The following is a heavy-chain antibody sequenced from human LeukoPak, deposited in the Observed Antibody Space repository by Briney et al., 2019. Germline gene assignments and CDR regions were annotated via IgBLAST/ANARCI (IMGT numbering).Heavy chain of an antibody. CDR2: MFFSGTT. Sequence: SGTLSLTCTVPDGSISSGSYYSGWIRQPPGKGLEWVGSMFFSGTTYYNPSLENRVTISIGPSKNQFSLKLTSVTASDTAVYYCAMPPGLPGAFDTWGQGTAVIVPS. V-gene: IGHV4-39*01. J-gene: IGHJ3*02. CDR3: AMPPGLPGAFDT. CDR1: DGSISSGSYY. D-gene: IGHD1-14*01.